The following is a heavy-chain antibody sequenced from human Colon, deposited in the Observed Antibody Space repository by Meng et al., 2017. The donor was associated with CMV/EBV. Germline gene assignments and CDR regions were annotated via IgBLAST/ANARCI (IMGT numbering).Heavy chain of an antibody. Sequence: GSLRLSCEASGFTFRNTWMTWVRQAPGKGVEWVANINEDGSEIFYVDSVKGRFTVSRDNAKNSVYLQMNSLSAEDTAVYYCARDQGQYTNYVYYWGQGTQVTVSS. V-gene: IGHV3-7*01. D-gene: IGHD5-18*01. J-gene: IGHJ4*02. CDR2: INEDGSEI. CDR1: GFTFRNTW. CDR3: ARDQGQYTNYVYY.